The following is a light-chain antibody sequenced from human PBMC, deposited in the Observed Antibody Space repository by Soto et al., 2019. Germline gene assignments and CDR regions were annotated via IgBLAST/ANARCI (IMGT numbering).Light chain of an antibody. V-gene: IGKV1-17*02. CDR3: LQYNTFRT. Sequence: DNQMTQSPSSLSASVGDTVIITCRASQTISVYLNWYQQIAGKAPKLLIYTASTLQTGVPSRFSGSGSETDFTLTIDNLQPDDFATYYCLQYNTFRTFGQGTKVDIK. J-gene: IGKJ1*01. CDR2: TAS. CDR1: QTISVY.